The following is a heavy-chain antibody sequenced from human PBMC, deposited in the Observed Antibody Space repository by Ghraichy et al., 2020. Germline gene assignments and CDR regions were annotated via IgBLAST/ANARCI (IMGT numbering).Heavy chain of an antibody. CDR3: TRDTSYSSSS. Sequence: GESLNISCAASGFTFSSSWMHWVRQAPGKGLVWVSYINSDGSTTSYADSVKGRFTISRDNAKNALYLQVNSLRAEDTAVYYCTRDTSYSSSSWGQGTTVTVSS. CDR1: GFTFSSSW. CDR2: INSDGSTT. D-gene: IGHD6-6*01. J-gene: IGHJ6*02. V-gene: IGHV3-74*01.